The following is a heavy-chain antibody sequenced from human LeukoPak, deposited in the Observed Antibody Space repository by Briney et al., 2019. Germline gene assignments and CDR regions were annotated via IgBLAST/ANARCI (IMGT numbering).Heavy chain of an antibody. V-gene: IGHV3-48*04. Sequence: GGSLRLSCAASTLTFSSYVMTWVRQAPGKGLEWVSYISSSGSTIYYADSVKGRFTISRDNAKNSLYLQMNSLRAEDTAVYYCASYYSSGWSGGYYFDYWGQGTLVTVSS. CDR1: TLTFSSYV. D-gene: IGHD6-19*01. CDR2: ISSSGSTI. CDR3: ASYYSSGWSGGYYFDY. J-gene: IGHJ4*02.